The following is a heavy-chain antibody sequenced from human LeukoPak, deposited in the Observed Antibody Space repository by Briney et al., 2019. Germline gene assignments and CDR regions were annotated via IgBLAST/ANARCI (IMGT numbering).Heavy chain of an antibody. CDR3: ARERYFDY. J-gene: IGHJ4*02. Sequence: AGGSLRLSCAVSGFAFDSEAMSWVRQAPGKGLEWVANIKQDGSEKYYVDSVKGRFTISRDNAKNSLYLQMNSLRAEDTAVYYCARERYFDYWGQGTLVTVSS. V-gene: IGHV3-7*01. CDR2: IKQDGSEK. CDR1: GFAFDSEA.